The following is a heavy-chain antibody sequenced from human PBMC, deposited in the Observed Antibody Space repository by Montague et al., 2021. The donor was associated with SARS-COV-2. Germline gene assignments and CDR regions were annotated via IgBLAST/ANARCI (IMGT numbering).Heavy chain of an antibody. CDR2: IKQSGGT. Sequence: ETLSLTCGVYGGSFGDDHWSWVRQPPGKGLEWIGDIKQSGGTNYNPSLKSRVTISVDTSKNQFSLKLTSVTAADTAVYFCARGHLSVSMIVVVFTSASYYFDYWGQGALVTVSS. J-gene: IGHJ4*02. CDR3: ARGHLSVSMIVVVFTSASYYFDY. CDR1: GGSFGDDH. D-gene: IGHD3-22*01. V-gene: IGHV4-34*01.